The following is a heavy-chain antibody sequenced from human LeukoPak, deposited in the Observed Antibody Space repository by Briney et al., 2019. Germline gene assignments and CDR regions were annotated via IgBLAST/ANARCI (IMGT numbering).Heavy chain of an antibody. CDR1: GGSFSGYY. J-gene: IGHJ4*02. CDR3: ARAAFTFDY. Sequence: SETLSLTCAVYGGSFSGYYWSWIRQPPGKGLEWIGETNHSGSTNYNPSLKSRVTISVDTSKNQFSLKLSSVTAADTAVYYCARAAFTFDYWGQGTLVTVSS. CDR2: TNHSGST. V-gene: IGHV4-34*01.